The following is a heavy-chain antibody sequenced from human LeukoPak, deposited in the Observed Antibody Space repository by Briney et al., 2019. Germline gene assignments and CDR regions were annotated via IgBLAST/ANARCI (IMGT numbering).Heavy chain of an antibody. Sequence: GASVKVSCKASGGTFSSYAISWVRQAPGQGLEWMGRIIPILGIANYAQKFQGRVTITADKSTSTAYMGLSSLRSEDTAVYYCARDPPLGPPYYFDYWGQGTLVTVSS. CDR3: ARDPPLGPPYYFDY. CDR1: GGTFSSYA. J-gene: IGHJ4*02. CDR2: IIPILGIA. V-gene: IGHV1-69*04. D-gene: IGHD7-27*01.